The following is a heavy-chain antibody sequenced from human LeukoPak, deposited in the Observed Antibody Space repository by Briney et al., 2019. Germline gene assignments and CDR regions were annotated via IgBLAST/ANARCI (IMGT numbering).Heavy chain of an antibody. Sequence: GGSLRLSCAASGFTFSSYWMSWVRQAPGKGLEWVANIKQDGSEKYYVDSVKGRFTISRDNSKNTLYLQMNSLRAEDTAVYYCAKIPSYYYDSSGYYYWGQGTLVTVSS. CDR1: GFTFSSYW. CDR2: IKQDGSEK. CDR3: AKIPSYYYDSSGYYY. D-gene: IGHD3-22*01. V-gene: IGHV3-7*03. J-gene: IGHJ4*02.